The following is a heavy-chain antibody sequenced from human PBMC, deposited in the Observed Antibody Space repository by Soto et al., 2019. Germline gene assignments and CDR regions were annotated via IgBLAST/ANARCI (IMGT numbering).Heavy chain of an antibody. J-gene: IGHJ5*02. D-gene: IGHD6-6*01. CDR3: ASSKRSIAARSAVNWFDP. Sequence: GGSLRLSCAASGFTFSSYAMSWVRQAPGKGLEWVSAISGSGGSTYYADSVKGRFTISRDNSKNTLYLQMNSLRAEDTAVYYCASSKRSIAARSAVNWFDPWGQGTLVTVSS. V-gene: IGHV3-23*01. CDR1: GFTFSSYA. CDR2: ISGSGGST.